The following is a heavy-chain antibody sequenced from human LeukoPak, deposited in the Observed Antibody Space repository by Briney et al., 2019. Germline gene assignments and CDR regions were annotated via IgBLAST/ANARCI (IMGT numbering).Heavy chain of an antibody. CDR2: IYTSGST. J-gene: IGHJ5*02. D-gene: IGHD3-10*01. CDR3: AGDYRSGSYSP. CDR1: GGSISSYY. V-gene: IGHV4-4*07. Sequence: SETLSLTCTVSGGSISSYYWSWIRQPAGKGLEWIGRIYTSGSTNYNPSLKSRVRMSVDTSKNQFALKLSSVTAADTAVYYCAGDYRSGSYSPWGQGTLVTVSS.